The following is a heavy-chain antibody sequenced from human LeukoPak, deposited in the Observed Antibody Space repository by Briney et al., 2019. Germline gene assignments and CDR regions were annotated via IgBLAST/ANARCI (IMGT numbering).Heavy chain of an antibody. D-gene: IGHD5-24*01. CDR3: ARDEGKWPQFQWAFDI. CDR2: IYYSGST. Sequence: PSETLSLTCTVSGGSISSGDYYWSWIRQPPGKGLEWIGNIYYSGSTNYNPSLKSRVTISVDTSKNQFSLKLTSVTAADTAMYYCARDEGKWPQFQWAFDIWGQGTMVTVSS. V-gene: IGHV4-61*08. CDR1: GGSISSGDYY. J-gene: IGHJ3*02.